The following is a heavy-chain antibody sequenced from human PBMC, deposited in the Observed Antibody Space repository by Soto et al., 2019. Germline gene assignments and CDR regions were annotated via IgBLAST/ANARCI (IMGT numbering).Heavy chain of an antibody. J-gene: IGHJ4*02. V-gene: IGHV4-59*01. CDR2: IYYSGST. CDR1: GGSISSYY. CDR3: ASDPALDY. Sequence: QVQLQESGPGLVKPSETLSLTCTVSGGSISSYYWSWIRQPPGKGLEWIGYIYYSGSTNYNPSLKSRVTISVDTSKNQFSLKLSSVTAADTAVYYCASDPALDYWGQGTLVTVSS.